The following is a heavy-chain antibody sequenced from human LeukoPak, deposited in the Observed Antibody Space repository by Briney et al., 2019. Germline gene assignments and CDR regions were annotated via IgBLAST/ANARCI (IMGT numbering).Heavy chain of an antibody. Sequence: ASVKVSCKASGYSFSDYFIHWVRQAPGQGLEWMGRVNPNSGDTNYVQKFQGGVTMTRDTSISTVYMEVTSLRSDDTAMYYCARGRAGGFDLWGQGTLVTVSS. CDR2: VNPNSGDT. CDR1: GYSFSDYF. D-gene: IGHD3-10*01. V-gene: IGHV1-2*06. J-gene: IGHJ5*02. CDR3: ARGRAGGFDL.